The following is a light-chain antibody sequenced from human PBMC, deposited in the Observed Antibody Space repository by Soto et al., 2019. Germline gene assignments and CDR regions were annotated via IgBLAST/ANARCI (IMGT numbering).Light chain of an antibody. CDR2: DVS. J-gene: IGLJ1*01. CDR1: SSDVGGYNY. CDR3: SSYTRSSTLGV. V-gene: IGLV2-14*01. Sequence: QSVLTQPASVSGSPGQSITISCTGTSSDVGGYNYVSWYQQHPGKAPKLMIYDVSNRPSGVSNRFSGSKSGNTASLTISGLQAEDVADYYCSSYTRSSTLGVFGTETGVTGL.